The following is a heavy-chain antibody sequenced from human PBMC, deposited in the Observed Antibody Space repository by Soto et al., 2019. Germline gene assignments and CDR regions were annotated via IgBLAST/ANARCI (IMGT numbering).Heavy chain of an antibody. V-gene: IGHV4-31*03. D-gene: IGHD3-9*01. CDR1: GGSISNGGYY. J-gene: IGHJ4*02. CDR2: IYYNGDT. CDR3: ATFSPYDTGFDY. Sequence: SETLSLTCTVSGGSISNGGYYWSWIRQHPGKGLEWIGYIYYNGDTYYNPSLESRITISVDTSKNQFSLKLSSVTAADTAVYYCATFSPYDTGFDYWGQGTLVTVSS.